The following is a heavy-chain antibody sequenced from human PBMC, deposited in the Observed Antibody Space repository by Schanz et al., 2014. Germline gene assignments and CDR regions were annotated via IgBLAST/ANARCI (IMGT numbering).Heavy chain of an antibody. V-gene: IGHV1-46*01. J-gene: IGHJ4*02. CDR1: GGTFSSYT. Sequence: QVQLVQSGAEVKKPGASVKVSCKASGGTFSSYTINWVGQAPAQGLEWMGIINPSGGSTSYAQNSQDGVTMTRGASVKTAYLEMTDRQCQDAGLYYCAVHYGDRPLWGQGTLIAVSS. D-gene: IGHD4-17*01. CDR3: AVHYGDRPL. CDR2: INPSGGST.